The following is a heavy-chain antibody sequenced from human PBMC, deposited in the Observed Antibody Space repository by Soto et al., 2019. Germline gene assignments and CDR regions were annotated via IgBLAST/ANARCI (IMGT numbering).Heavy chain of an antibody. Sequence: QVQLQQWGAGLLKPSETLSLTCAVYGGSFSGYYWSWIRQPPGKGLEWIGEISQSGRTNYNPSLNSRVTISVDTSKNQFSLKLSSVTAADTAVYYCARGKVGAIAVDYWGQGTLVTVSS. CDR2: ISQSGRT. CDR1: GGSFSGYY. CDR3: ARGKVGAIAVDY. J-gene: IGHJ4*02. D-gene: IGHD1-26*01. V-gene: IGHV4-34*01.